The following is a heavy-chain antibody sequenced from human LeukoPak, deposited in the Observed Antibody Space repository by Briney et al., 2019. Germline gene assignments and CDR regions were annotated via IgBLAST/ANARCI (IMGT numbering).Heavy chain of an antibody. D-gene: IGHD6-13*01. CDR1: GGSVSSYS. V-gene: IGHV4-59*08. CDR3: ALARSQAIAAQYIDY. CDR2: FYYSGST. J-gene: IGHJ4*02. Sequence: NPSETLSLTCTVSGGSVSSYSWSWLRQPPGKGLEWIGYFYYSGSTNYNPSLKSRVTISVDTSKSQFSLNLTSVTAADTAVYYCALARSQAIAAQYIDYWGQGTLVTVSS.